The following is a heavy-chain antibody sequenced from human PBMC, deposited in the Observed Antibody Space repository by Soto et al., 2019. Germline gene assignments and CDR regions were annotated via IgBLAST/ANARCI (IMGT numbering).Heavy chain of an antibody. V-gene: IGHV5-10-1*01. D-gene: IGHD6-19*01. CDR3: ASHIAVAGDYYYYGMDV. J-gene: IGHJ6*02. CDR1: GYSFTSYW. CDR2: IDPSDSYT. Sequence: GESLKISCKGSGYSFTSYWISWVRQMPGKGLEWMGRIDPSDSYTNYSPSFQGHVTISADKSISTAYLQWSSLKASDTARYYCASHIAVAGDYYYYGMDVWGQGTTVTVSS.